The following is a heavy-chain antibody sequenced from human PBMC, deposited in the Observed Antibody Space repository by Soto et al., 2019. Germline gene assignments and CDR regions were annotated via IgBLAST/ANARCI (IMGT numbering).Heavy chain of an antibody. V-gene: IGHV3-33*01. CDR2: ICYHGRDI. Sequence: QVRLVESGGGVVQPGRSLRLSCAASGFVFSDYVIHWVRQAPGRGLDWVAGICYHGRDIFYTDSVKGRFTISRDNSKNMLYLQMNRLRAEDTAVYYCASDQGGQSGNLIFDNGGQGTLVTVSS. CDR1: GFVFSDYV. J-gene: IGHJ4*02. D-gene: IGHD1-26*01. CDR3: ASDQGGQSGNLIFDN.